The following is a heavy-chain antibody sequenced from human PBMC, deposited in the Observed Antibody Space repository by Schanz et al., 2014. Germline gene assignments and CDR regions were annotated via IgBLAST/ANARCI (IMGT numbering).Heavy chain of an antibody. CDR3: TSEAHNHDGLRSYSNV. J-gene: IGHJ4*02. CDR2: INPNSGTT. CDR1: GYTFTGYY. D-gene: IGHD3-10*01. V-gene: IGHV1-2*04. Sequence: QVQLVQSGAEMKKPGASVKVSCKASGYTFTGYYMHWVRQAPGQGLEWMGWINPNSGTTNYAQKFQGWVTMTRDTSISTAYMELSRLRSEDTAVYFCTSEAHNHDGLRSYSNVWGQGTLVTVTS.